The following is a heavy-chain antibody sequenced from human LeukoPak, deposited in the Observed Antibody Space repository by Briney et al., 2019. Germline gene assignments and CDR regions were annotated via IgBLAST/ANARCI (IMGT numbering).Heavy chain of an antibody. CDR1: GYTFISYY. V-gene: IGHV1-2*02. CDR2: INPNSGGT. D-gene: IGHD1-26*01. J-gene: IGHJ2*01. CDR3: ARGGSSTYWYFDL. Sequence: ASVKISCKASGYTFISYYMHWVRQAPGQGLEWMGWINPNSGGTNYAQKFQGRVTMTRDTSISTAYMELSRLRSDDTAVYYCARGGSSTYWYFDLWGRGTLVTVSS.